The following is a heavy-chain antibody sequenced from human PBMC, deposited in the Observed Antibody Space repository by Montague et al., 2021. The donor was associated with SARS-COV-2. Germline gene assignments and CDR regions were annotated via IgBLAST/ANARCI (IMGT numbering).Heavy chain of an antibody. Sequence: SETLSLTCAVYGGSSSGYYWTWIRQSPGKGLEWIAEINHSGTTNYNFNPSLRSRVTILVATCKSQFSLKLSSVTAADTGVYYCARWDPQTLTLIGLRGKSASDYWGQGTLVTVSS. V-gene: IGHV4-34*01. CDR2: INHSGTT. CDR3: ARWDPQTLTLIGLRGKSASDY. J-gene: IGHJ4*02. D-gene: IGHD1-26*01. CDR1: GGSSSGYY.